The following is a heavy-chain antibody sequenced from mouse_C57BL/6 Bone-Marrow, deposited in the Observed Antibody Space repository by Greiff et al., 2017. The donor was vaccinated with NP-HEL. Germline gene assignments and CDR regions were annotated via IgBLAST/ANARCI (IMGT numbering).Heavy chain of an antibody. V-gene: IGHV14-4*01. D-gene: IGHD1-1*01. CDR2: IDPENGDT. Sequence: EVQLQESGAELVRPGASVKLSCTASGFNIKDDYMHWVKQRPEQGLEWIGWIDPENGDTEYASKFQGKATITADTSSNTAYLQLSSLTSEDTAVYYCNTPDDYGDSYAGDYWGQGTTLTVSS. CDR3: NTPDDYGDSYAGDY. J-gene: IGHJ2*01. CDR1: GFNIKDDY.